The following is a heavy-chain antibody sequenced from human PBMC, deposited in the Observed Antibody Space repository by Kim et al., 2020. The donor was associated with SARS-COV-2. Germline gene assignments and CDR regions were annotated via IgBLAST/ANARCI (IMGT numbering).Heavy chain of an antibody. D-gene: IGHD6-13*01. V-gene: IGHV3-33*08. CDR3: ARVLGSSSWYVLYYYYYGMDV. CDR2: IWYDGSNK. CDR1: GFTFSSYG. Sequence: GGSLRLSCAASGFTFSSYGMHWVRQAPAKGLEWVAVIWYDGSNKYYADSVKGRFTISRDNSKNTLYLQMNSLRAEDTAVYYCARVLGSSSWYVLYYYYYGMDVWGQGTTVTVSS. J-gene: IGHJ6*02.